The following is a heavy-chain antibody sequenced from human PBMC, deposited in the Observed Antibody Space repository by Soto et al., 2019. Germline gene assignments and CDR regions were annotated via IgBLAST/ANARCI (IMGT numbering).Heavy chain of an antibody. CDR1: GFDFSSHT. J-gene: IGHJ5*01. CDR3: ARRQVGATKGKSWFDS. V-gene: IGHV3-23*01. Sequence: EVHLLESGGGLLQPGGSLRLSCSASGFDFSSHTMIWVRQAPGKGLEWVASIGNSGDISNYGDSVKGRFTISRDNSKNTLYQQMNSLRAEDTALYFCARRQVGATKGKSWFDSWGQGTLVTVSS. CDR2: IGNSGDIS. D-gene: IGHD1-26*01.